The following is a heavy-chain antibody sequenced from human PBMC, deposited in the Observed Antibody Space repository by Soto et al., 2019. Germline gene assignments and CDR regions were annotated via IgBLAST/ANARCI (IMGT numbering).Heavy chain of an antibody. D-gene: IGHD2-2*01. V-gene: IGHV3-30-3*01. CDR2: ISYDGSNK. CDR3: ARGPVVPAATGDRDYYYGMDV. J-gene: IGHJ6*02. CDR1: GFTFSSYA. Sequence: GGSLRLSCAASGFTFSSYAMHWVRQAPGKGLEWVAVISYDGSNKYYADSVKGRFTISRDNSKNTLYLQMKSLRAEDTAVYYCARGPVVPAATGDRDYYYGMDVWGQGTTVTVSS.